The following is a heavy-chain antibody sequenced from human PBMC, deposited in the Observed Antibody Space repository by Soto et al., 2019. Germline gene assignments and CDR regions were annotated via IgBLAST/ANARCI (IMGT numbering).Heavy chain of an antibody. V-gene: IGHV3-21*01. D-gene: IGHD3-9*01. J-gene: IGHJ3*02. CDR3: ARESPNDDMLTGYYTQEAVDI. Sequence: EVQLVESGGGLVKPGGSLRLSCAASGFTFSSYSMNWVRQAPGKGLEWVSSISSSSSYIYYAGSVKGRFTISRDNAKNSLDLQMNSRRAEDTAGYYCARESPNDDMLTGYYTQEAVDIWGQGTMVTVSS. CDR1: GFTFSSYS. CDR2: ISSSSSYI.